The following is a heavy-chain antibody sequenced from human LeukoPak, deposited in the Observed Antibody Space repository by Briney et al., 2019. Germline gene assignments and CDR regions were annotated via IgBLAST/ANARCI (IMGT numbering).Heavy chain of an antibody. D-gene: IGHD1-1*01. CDR1: GGSISSGGYS. V-gene: IGHV4-30-2*01. J-gene: IGHJ4*02. CDR2: IYHSGST. Sequence: SETLSLTCAVPGGSISSGGYSWSWIRQPPGKGLEWIGYIYHSGSTYYHPSLKSRVTISVDRSKNQFSLKLSSVTAADTAVYYCARGTYWRFDYWGQGTLVTISS. CDR3: ARGTYWRFDY.